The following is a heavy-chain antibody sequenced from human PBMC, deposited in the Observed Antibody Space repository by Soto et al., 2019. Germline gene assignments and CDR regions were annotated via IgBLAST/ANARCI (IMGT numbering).Heavy chain of an antibody. CDR1: GFNFSGSA. CDR3: CGRGGDSLQDI. Sequence: EVQLVESGGDLVQPGGSLKLSCTGLGFNFSGSALHWVRQPSGKGLEWVGRIRGRAKKYATSYAASVRGRFYLSRDDSKNTAFLQMNSLRDEDTGVYFCCGRGGDSLQDIWGQGTLVIVSS. D-gene: IGHD4-17*01. J-gene: IGHJ4*02. CDR2: IRGRAKKYAT. V-gene: IGHV3-73*01.